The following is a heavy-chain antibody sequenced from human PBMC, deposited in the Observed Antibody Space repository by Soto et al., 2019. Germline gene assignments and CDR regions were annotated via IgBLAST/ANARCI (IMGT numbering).Heavy chain of an antibody. D-gene: IGHD5-18*01. CDR1: GYTFTGYY. CDR2: INPNSGGT. CDR3: ARGSAWIQLWLTDY. Sequence: ASVKVSCKASGYTFTGYYMHWVRQAPGQGLEWMGWINPNSGGTNYAQKFQGRVTMTRDTSISTAYMELSRLRSGDTAVYYCARGSAWIQLWLTDYWGQGTLVTVSS. J-gene: IGHJ4*02. V-gene: IGHV1-2*02.